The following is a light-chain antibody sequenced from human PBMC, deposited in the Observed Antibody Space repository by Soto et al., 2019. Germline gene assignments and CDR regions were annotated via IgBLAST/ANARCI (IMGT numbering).Light chain of an antibody. CDR1: QSVNSY. CDR3: QQRSNWPLT. Sequence: EIVLTQSPATLSLSPGERATLSCRASQSVNSYLAWYQQKPGQAPRLLISDASTRATGIPARFSGSGSGTDFTLTIGSLEPEDFAVYYCQQRSNWPLTFGGGTKVDI. CDR2: DAS. V-gene: IGKV3-11*01. J-gene: IGKJ4*01.